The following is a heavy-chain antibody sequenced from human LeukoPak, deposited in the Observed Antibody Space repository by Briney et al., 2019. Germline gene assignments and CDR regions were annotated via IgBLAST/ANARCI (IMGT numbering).Heavy chain of an antibody. CDR1: GFTFDDYA. CDR3: ARARVPNAYAFDI. Sequence: GGSLRLSCAVSGFTFDDYAMHWVRQAPGKGLVWVSRINSDGSSTSYADSVKGRFTISRDNAKNTLYLQMNSLRAEDTAVYYCARARVPNAYAFDIWGQGTMVTVSS. V-gene: IGHV3-74*01. D-gene: IGHD1-1*01. J-gene: IGHJ3*02. CDR2: INSDGSST.